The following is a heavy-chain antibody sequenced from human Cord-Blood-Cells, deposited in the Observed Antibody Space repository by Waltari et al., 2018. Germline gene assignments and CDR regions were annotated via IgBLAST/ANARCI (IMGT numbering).Heavy chain of an antibody. D-gene: IGHD3-10*01. Sequence: QVQLVQSGAEVKKPGASVKVSCKASGYTFTSYEVNWVRQATAPGLEWMGWMNPNSGNTGDAQKFQGRVTMTRNTSISTAYMELSSLRSEDTAVYYCARGGPNYYGSGSDAFDIWGQGTMVTVSS. J-gene: IGHJ3*02. CDR2: MNPNSGNT. CDR1: GYTFTSYE. CDR3: ARGGPNYYGSGSDAFDI. V-gene: IGHV1-8*01.